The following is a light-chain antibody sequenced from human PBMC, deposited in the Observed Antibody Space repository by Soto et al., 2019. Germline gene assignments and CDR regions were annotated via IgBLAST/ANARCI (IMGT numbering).Light chain of an antibody. CDR1: QSVSSSY. CDR2: GAS. Sequence: EIVLTQSPGTLSLSPGERATLSCRASQSVSSSYLAWYQQKPGQAPRLLIYGASSRATGIPDRFSGSGSGTDFTLTISRLEPEDFAVYYCQQYGSSITVGQATRLEIK. V-gene: IGKV3-20*01. CDR3: QQYGSSIT. J-gene: IGKJ5*01.